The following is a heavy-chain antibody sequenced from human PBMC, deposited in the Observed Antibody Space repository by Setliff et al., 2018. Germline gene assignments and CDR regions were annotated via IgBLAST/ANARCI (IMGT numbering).Heavy chain of an antibody. CDR1: GGTFSSYA. CDR2: IIPIFGTA. Sequence: SVKVSCKASGGTFSSYAISWVRQAPGQGLEWMGRIIPIFGTANYAQKFQGRVTITADKSTSTAYMELSSLRSEDTAVYYCARGRHPPWSGYPYYYMDVWGKGATVNVSS. D-gene: IGHD3-3*01. CDR3: ARGRHPPWSGYPYYYMDV. J-gene: IGHJ6*03. V-gene: IGHV1-69*06.